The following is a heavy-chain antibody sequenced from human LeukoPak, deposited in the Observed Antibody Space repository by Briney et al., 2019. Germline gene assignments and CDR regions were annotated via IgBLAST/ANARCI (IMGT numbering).Heavy chain of an antibody. D-gene: IGHD1-7*01. CDR1: GFTFDDYA. CDR2: ISWDGGST. J-gene: IGHJ3*02. Sequence: PGGSLRLSCAASGFTFDDYAMHWVRQAPGKGLEWVSLISWDGGSTYYADSVKGRFTISRDNSKNSLYLQMNSLRAEDTALYYCAKDLVSLELLNAFDIWGQGTMVTVSS. CDR3: AKDLVSLELLNAFDI. V-gene: IGHV3-43D*03.